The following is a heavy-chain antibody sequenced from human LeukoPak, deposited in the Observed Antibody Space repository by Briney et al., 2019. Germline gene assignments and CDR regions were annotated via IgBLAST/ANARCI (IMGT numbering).Heavy chain of an antibody. V-gene: IGHV1-69*15. D-gene: IGHD3-3*01. CDR3: ARFTYYDFWSGYLGDY. Sequence: GASVKVSCKASGGTFSSYAISWVRQAPGQGLEWMGRIIPIFGTANYAQKFQGRVTITADESTSTAYMELSSLRSEDTAVYYCARFTYYDFWSGYLGDYWGQGTLVTVSS. CDR2: IIPIFGTA. CDR1: GGTFSSYA. J-gene: IGHJ4*02.